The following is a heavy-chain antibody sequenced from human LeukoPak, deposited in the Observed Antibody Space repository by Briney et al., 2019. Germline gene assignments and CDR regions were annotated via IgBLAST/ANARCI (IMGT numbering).Heavy chain of an antibody. CDR3: ARGTRDYYDSSGYLRYFDY. V-gene: IGHV3-23*01. J-gene: IGHJ4*02. D-gene: IGHD3-22*01. Sequence: GGSLRLSCAASGFTFSSYAMSWVRQAPGKGLEWVSAISGSGGSTYYADSVKGRFTISRDNSKNTLYLQMNSLRAEDTAVYYCARGTRDYYDSSGYLRYFDYWGQGTLVTVSS. CDR2: ISGSGGST. CDR1: GFTFSSYA.